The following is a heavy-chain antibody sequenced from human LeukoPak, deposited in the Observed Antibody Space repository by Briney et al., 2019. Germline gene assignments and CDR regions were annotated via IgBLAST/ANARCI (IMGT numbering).Heavy chain of an antibody. D-gene: IGHD7-27*01. CDR2: ISHSGST. CDR3: TRTSPGVPLDF. CDR1: GGSFSGYY. V-gene: IGHV4-34*01. J-gene: IGHJ4*02. Sequence: PSETLSLTCGVSGGSFSGYYWSWIGKPPGKGREWIGEISHSGSTNYNPSLKSRVTISLDTSNNQFSLKLTFVTAADTAVYYCTRTSPGVPLDFWGQGTLVTVSS.